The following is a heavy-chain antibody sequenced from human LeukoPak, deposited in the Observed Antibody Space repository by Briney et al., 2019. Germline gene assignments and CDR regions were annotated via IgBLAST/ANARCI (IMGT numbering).Heavy chain of an antibody. D-gene: IGHD1-7*01. J-gene: IGHJ4*02. CDR3: ARDPSWNYILDY. V-gene: IGHV3-33*01. CDR1: GFTSSSYG. CDR2: IWYDGSNK. Sequence: GGSLRLSCAASGFTSSSYGMHWVRQAPGKGLEWVAVIWYDGSNKYYADSVKGRFTISRDNSKNTLYLQMNSLRAEDTAVYYCARDPSWNYILDYWGQGTLVTVSS.